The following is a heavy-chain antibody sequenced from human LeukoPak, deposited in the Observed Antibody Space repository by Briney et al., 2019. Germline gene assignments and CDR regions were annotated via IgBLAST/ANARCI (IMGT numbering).Heavy chain of an antibody. CDR3: AGAYCGGDCYSGRAFDI. V-gene: IGHV4-59*12. D-gene: IGHD2-21*02. Sequence: SETLSLTCTVSGGSISSYYWSWIRQPPGKGLEWIGYIFYSGSTNYNPSLKSRVTISVDTSKNQFSLKLSSVTAADTAVYYCAGAYCGGDCYSGRAFDIWGQGTMVTVSS. CDR1: GGSISSYY. J-gene: IGHJ3*02. CDR2: IFYSGST.